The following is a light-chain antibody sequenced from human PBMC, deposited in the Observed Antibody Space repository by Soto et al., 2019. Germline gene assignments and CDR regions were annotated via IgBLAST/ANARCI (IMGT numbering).Light chain of an antibody. CDR3: SSYTSSSTQV. V-gene: IGLV2-14*01. J-gene: IGLJ1*01. CDR2: EVS. Sequence: QSALTQPASLSGSPGQSITISCTGTRSDIGAYDYVSWFQQHPGKAPKLMIYEVSNRPSGVSNRFSGSKSGNTASLTISGLQAEDEADYYCSSYTSSSTQVFGTGTKLTVL. CDR1: RSDIGAYDY.